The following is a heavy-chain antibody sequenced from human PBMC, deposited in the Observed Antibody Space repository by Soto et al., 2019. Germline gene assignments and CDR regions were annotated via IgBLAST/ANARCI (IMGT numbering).Heavy chain of an antibody. J-gene: IGHJ4*02. V-gene: IGHV1-46*01. D-gene: IGHD2-2*01. CDR1: GYSVTNYY. CDR2: INPSGDTT. Sequence: ASVKVSCKASGYSVTNYYIHWMRQAPGQGLEWMGIINPSGDTTTYAQRFQGRVTMTRDTSTNTAYMELSSLRSEDTAVYYCARDALVYGGPCYGYWGQGTLVTVSS. CDR3: ARDALVYGGPCYGY.